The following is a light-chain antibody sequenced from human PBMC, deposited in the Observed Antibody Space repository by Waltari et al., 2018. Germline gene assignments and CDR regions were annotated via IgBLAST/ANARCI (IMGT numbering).Light chain of an antibody. V-gene: IGKV2-28*01. CDR3: MQARQTPWT. Sequence: DIVMTQSPLSLPVTPGEPASISCRSSQSLLHSNGYNYLDWYLQKPGQSAQPLIYLGTNRASGVPDRFSGSVSGTDYTLKISRVEAEDVGVYYCMQARQTPWTFGQGTKVEIK. CDR1: QSLLHSNGYNY. CDR2: LGT. J-gene: IGKJ1*01.